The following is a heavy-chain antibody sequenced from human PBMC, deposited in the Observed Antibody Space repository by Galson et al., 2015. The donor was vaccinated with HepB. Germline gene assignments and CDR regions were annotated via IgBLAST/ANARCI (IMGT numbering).Heavy chain of an antibody. CDR3: ARDLGEYSSGWDSDY. J-gene: IGHJ4*02. V-gene: IGHV3-30-3*01. CDR1: GFTFSSYA. Sequence: LRLSCAASGFTFSSYAMHWVRQAPGKGLEWVAVISYDGSNKYYADSVKGRFTISRDNSKNTLYLQMNSLRAEDTAVYYCARDLGEYSSGWDSDYWGQGTLVTVSS. CDR2: ISYDGSNK. D-gene: IGHD6-19*01.